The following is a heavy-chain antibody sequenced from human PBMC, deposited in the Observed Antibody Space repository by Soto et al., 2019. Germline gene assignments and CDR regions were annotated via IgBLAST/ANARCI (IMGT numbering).Heavy chain of an antibody. J-gene: IGHJ6*02. V-gene: IGHV3-33*01. Sequence: QVQLVESGGGVVQPGRSLRLSCAASGFTFSSYGMHWVRQAPGKGLEWVAVIWYDGSNKYYADSVKGRFTISRDNSKNTLYLQMNSLRAEDMAVYYCARDLRIGAYSSGYYVMLGQYGMDVWGQGTTVTVSS. CDR1: GFTFSSYG. CDR3: ARDLRIGAYSSGYYVMLGQYGMDV. D-gene: IGHD3-22*01. CDR2: IWYDGSNK.